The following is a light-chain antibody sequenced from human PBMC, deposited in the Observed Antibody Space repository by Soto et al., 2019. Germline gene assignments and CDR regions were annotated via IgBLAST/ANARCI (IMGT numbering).Light chain of an antibody. V-gene: IGLV1-40*01. CDR3: QSYDNTLSAPWV. J-gene: IGLJ3*02. Sequence: QSVLTQPPSVSGAPGQRVTISCTGSSSNIGAYYDVHWYQHLPGTAPKLLIHRTNIRPSGVPDRFSASQSGTSASLTITGLQGEDEGDYYCQSYDNTLSAPWVFGGGTKLTVL. CDR2: RTN. CDR1: SSNIGAYYD.